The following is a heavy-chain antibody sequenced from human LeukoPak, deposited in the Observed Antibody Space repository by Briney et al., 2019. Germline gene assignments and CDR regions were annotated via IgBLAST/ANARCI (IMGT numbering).Heavy chain of an antibody. Sequence: PGGSLRLSCAASGFTFSSYAMSWVRQAPGKGLEWVSGISAGGGSTYYADSVKGRFTISRDNSKNTLFLQLNSLRAEDTAVYYCARQYYYDSSGIQTPPDYWGQGTPVTVSS. D-gene: IGHD3-22*01. CDR2: ISAGGGST. CDR3: ARQYYYDSSGIQTPPDY. J-gene: IGHJ4*02. V-gene: IGHV3-23*01. CDR1: GFTFSSYA.